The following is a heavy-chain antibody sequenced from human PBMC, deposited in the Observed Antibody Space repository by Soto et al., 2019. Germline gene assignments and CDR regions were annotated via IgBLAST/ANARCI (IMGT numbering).Heavy chain of an antibody. CDR2: ISGYNGNT. D-gene: IGHD2-15*01. Sequence: LEQSGGEVKKPGASVKVSCKASGYTFSGYSITWVRQAPGQGLEWMGRISGYNGNTNYARTLRGRLTLTTDTSTSTAYMELRSLTSDDTAVYYCARDVLCGGAPACPDMDVWGQGTTVTVSS. J-gene: IGHJ6*02. CDR3: ARDVLCGGAPACPDMDV. CDR1: GYTFSGYS. V-gene: IGHV1-18*04.